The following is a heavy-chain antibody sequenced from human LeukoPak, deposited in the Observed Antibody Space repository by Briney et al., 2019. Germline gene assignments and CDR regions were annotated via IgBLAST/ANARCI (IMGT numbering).Heavy chain of an antibody. CDR1: GFSLTSYA. CDR3: ARGAPRVVAFDH. D-gene: IGHD3-22*01. Sequence: GGSLRLSCVASGFSLTSYAMHWVRQAPGKGLEWVTILSSDGITQNYADSVRGRFTISRDDSKKTLYLQMNNLRREDTAIYYCARGAPRVVAFDHWGQGALVTVSS. J-gene: IGHJ4*02. CDR2: LSSDGITQ. V-gene: IGHV3-30*04.